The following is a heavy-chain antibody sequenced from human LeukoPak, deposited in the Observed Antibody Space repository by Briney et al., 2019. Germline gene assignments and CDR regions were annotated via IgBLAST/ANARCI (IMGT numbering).Heavy chain of an antibody. D-gene: IGHD4-17*01. CDR1: GFTFSSFG. J-gene: IGHJ4*02. CDR3: AKWSGDYPSYYLDY. V-gene: IGHV3-30*02. CDR2: IRSDGSSK. Sequence: GGSLRLSCAASGFTFSSFGLHWVRQAPGKGLEWVALIRSDGSSKNYADSVKGRFTISRDTSKNTVHLQMNNLRAKDTAVYYCAKWSGDYPSYYLDYWGQGTLVTVSS.